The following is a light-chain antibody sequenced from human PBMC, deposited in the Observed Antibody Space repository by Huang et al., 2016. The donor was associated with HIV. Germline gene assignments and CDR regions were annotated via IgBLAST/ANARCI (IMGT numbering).Light chain of an antibody. CDR1: QSLNTF. Sequence: IVLTQSPATLSLSPGERATLSCRASQSLNTFLAWYQQKPGQAPRLLIYNATDRATCVPARFSGGGSGTDFTLTITDLKAEDVAIYYCQQRSSSLTFGGGTKVEIK. V-gene: IGKV3-11*01. J-gene: IGKJ4*01. CDR3: QQRSSSLT. CDR2: NAT.